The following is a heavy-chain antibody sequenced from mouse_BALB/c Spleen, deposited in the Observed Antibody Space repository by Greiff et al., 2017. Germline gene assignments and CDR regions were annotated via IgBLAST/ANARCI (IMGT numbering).Heavy chain of an antibody. D-gene: IGHD1-1*01. J-gene: IGHJ2*01. CDR3: ARSGYGSRFDY. CDR2: IDPANGNT. V-gene: IGHV14-3*02. Sequence: EVQLQQSGAELVKPGASVKLSCTASGFNIKDTYMHWVKQRPEQGLEWIGRIDPANGNTKYDPKFQGKATITADTSSNTSYLQLSSLTSEDTAVYYCARSGYGSRFDYWGQGTTLTVSS. CDR1: GFNIKDTY.